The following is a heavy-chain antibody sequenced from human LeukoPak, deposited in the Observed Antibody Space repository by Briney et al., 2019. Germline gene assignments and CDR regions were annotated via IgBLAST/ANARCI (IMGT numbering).Heavy chain of an antibody. J-gene: IGHJ6*02. CDR2: ISAYNGNT. V-gene: IGHV1-18*01. CDR3: ARDPFDYYYGMDV. CDR1: GGTFSSYA. Sequence: SVKVSCKASGGTFSSYAISWVGQAPGQGLEWMGWISAYNGNTNYAQKLQGRVTMTTDTSTSTAYMELRSLRSDDTAVYYCARDPFDYYYGMDVWGQGTTVTVS.